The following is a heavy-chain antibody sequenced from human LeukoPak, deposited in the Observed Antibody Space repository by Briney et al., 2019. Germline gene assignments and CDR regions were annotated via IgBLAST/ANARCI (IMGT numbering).Heavy chain of an antibody. V-gene: IGHV3-21*01. CDR3: ARGAITMVRGGFGDNDY. CDR1: GFTFSSYS. CDR2: ISSSSSYI. Sequence: GGSLRPSCAASGFTFSSYSMNWVRQAPGKGLEWVSSISSSSSYIYYADSVKGRFTISRDNAKNSLYLQMNSLRAEDTAVYYCARGAITMVRGGFGDNDYWGQGTLVTVSS. D-gene: IGHD3-10*01. J-gene: IGHJ4*02.